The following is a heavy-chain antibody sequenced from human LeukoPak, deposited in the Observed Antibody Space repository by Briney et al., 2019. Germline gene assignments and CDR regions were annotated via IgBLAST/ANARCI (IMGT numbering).Heavy chain of an antibody. CDR1: GYTFTGYY. V-gene: IGHV1-8*02. Sequence: ASVKVSCKASGYTFTGYYMHWVRQAPGQGLEWMGLMNPNSGNTGYAQKFQGRLTMTRSTSISAAHMELSSLTSEDTAVYYCARVQRVEFPLKYYFDYWGQGTLVTVSS. CDR2: MNPNSGNT. CDR3: ARVQRVEFPLKYYFDY. D-gene: IGHD2-21*01. J-gene: IGHJ4*02.